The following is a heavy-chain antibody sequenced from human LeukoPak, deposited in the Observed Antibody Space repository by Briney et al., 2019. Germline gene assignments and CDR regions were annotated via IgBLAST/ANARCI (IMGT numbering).Heavy chain of an antibody. CDR3: ARRGGDSSGNFDY. D-gene: IGHD3-22*01. Sequence: PSETLSLTCTVSGGSISSYYWSWIRQPPGKGLEWIGYIYYSGGTNYNPSLKSRVTISVDTSKKQFSLRLSSVTAAGTAVYYCARRGGDSSGNFDYWGQGTLVTVSS. J-gene: IGHJ4*02. CDR1: GGSISSYY. CDR2: IYYSGGT. V-gene: IGHV4-59*08.